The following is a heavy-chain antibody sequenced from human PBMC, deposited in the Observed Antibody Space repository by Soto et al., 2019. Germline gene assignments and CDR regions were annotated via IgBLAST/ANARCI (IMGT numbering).Heavy chain of an antibody. D-gene: IGHD3-22*01. J-gene: IGHJ5*02. CDR2: IIPIFGTA. Sequence: QVQLVQSGAEVQKPGSSVKVSCKASGGTFSSYAISWVRQAPGQGLEWMGGIIPIFGTANYAQKFQGRVTITADESTSTAYMELSSLRSEDTAVYYCARRGQYYYDSSGYTLGNWFDPWGQGTLVTVSS. CDR3: ARRGQYYYDSSGYTLGNWFDP. V-gene: IGHV1-69*01. CDR1: GGTFSSYA.